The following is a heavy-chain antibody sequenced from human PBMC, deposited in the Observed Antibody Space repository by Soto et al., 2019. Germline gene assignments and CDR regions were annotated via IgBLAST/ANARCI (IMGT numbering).Heavy chain of an antibody. CDR2: ITSDGKSK. CDR1: GFNFSNHW. V-gene: IGHV3-74*01. Sequence: VHLVESGGGLVQPGGSPRLSCAASGFNFSNHWMHWVRQRPGEGLVWVSRITSDGKSKAYAGSVKGRFAISRDNAKNTLYLQMNGLTAEDTAVYYCARESGDWPLNWFDPWGQGTLVTVSS. J-gene: IGHJ5*02. CDR3: ARESGDWPLNWFDP. D-gene: IGHD2-21*02.